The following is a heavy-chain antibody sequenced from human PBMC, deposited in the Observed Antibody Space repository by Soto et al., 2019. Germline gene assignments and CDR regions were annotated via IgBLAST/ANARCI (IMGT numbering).Heavy chain of an antibody. J-gene: IGHJ4*02. V-gene: IGHV5-51*01. Sequence: PGESLKISFKGSGYNFAGYWIAWVRQMPGKGLELMGIIYPSDSGTRYRPSFQGQVTISADKSISSAYLQWSSLRASDTAMYYCARGGVSTRTFDYWGQGTPVTVS. D-gene: IGHD3-3*01. CDR1: GYNFAGYW. CDR3: ARGGVSTRTFDY. CDR2: IYPSDSGT.